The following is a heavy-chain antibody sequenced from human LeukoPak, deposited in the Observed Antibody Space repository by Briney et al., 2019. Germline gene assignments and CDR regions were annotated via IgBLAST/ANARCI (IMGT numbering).Heavy chain of an antibody. Sequence: GGSLRLSCAASGFTFSTYWMHWVRQAPGKGLVWVSRINSDGSSTNYADSVEGRFTISRDNAENTLYLQINSLRAEDTAVYYCVKDLSTSWYYFDYWGQGTLVTVSS. CDR1: GFTFSTYW. V-gene: IGHV3-74*01. CDR3: VKDLSTSWYYFDY. CDR2: INSDGSST. J-gene: IGHJ4*02. D-gene: IGHD6-13*01.